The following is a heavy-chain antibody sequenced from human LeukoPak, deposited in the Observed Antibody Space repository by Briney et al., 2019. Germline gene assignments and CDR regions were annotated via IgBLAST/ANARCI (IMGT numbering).Heavy chain of an antibody. D-gene: IGHD2-15*01. V-gene: IGHV3-66*01. Sequence: GGSLRLSCAASGFTVSSNYMSWVRQAPGKGLEWVSVIYSGGSTYYADSVKGRFTISRDNSKNTLYLQMNSLRAEDTAVYYCASGGGRYCSGGSCYSPHYYYYYMDVWGKGTTVTISS. CDR2: IYSGGST. J-gene: IGHJ6*03. CDR1: GFTVSSNY. CDR3: ASGGGRYCSGGSCYSPHYYYYYMDV.